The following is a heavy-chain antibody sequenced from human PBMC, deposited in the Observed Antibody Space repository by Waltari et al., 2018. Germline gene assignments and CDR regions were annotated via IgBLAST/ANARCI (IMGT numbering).Heavy chain of an antibody. CDR1: GGTFSSYT. Sequence: QVQLVQSGAEVKKPGSSVKVSCKASGGTFSSYTISWVRQAPGQGLEWMGRIIPILGIANYAPKFQGRVTITADNSTSTAYMELSSLRSEDTAVYYCARDLGHGDVEQTYFDYWGQGTLVTVSS. V-gene: IGHV1-69*08. D-gene: IGHD4-17*01. CDR3: ARDLGHGDVEQTYFDY. CDR2: IIPILGIA. J-gene: IGHJ4*02.